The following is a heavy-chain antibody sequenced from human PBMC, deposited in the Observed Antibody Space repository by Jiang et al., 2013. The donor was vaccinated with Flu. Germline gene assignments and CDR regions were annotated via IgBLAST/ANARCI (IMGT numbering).Heavy chain of an antibody. Sequence: TQTLTLTCTFSGFSLSTSGVGVGWIRQPPGKALEWLALIDWDDDKYYSTSLKTRLTISKDTSKNQVVLTMTNVDPVDTATYYCARGCGSGLQYWGQGTLVTVPS. CDR3: ARGCGSGLQY. CDR2: IDWDDDK. D-gene: IGHD3-10*01. CDR1: GFSLSTSGVG. J-gene: IGHJ4*02. V-gene: IGHV2-70*01.